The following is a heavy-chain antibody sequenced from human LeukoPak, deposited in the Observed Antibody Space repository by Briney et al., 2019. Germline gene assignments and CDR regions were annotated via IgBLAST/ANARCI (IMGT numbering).Heavy chain of an antibody. J-gene: IGHJ3*02. V-gene: IGHV3-53*01. D-gene: IGHD3-22*01. CDR3: ARGLFLSGYLDAFDI. Sequence: GGSLRLSCAASGFTFSSYVMHWVRQAPGKGLEWVSPIYNDGRTYYADSVKGRCTISRDNLKNVLYLQMNSLKVEDTALYYCARGLFLSGYLDAFDIWGQGTVVTVSS. CDR2: IYNDGRT. CDR1: GFTFSSYV.